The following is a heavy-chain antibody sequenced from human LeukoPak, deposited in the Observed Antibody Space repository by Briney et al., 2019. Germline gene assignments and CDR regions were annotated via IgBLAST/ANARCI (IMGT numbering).Heavy chain of an antibody. CDR3: GSTGDYYGSGSYYKDYYYGMDV. J-gene: IGHJ6*02. CDR2: LYSGGDT. CDR1: GFTVSSKY. V-gene: IGHV3-66*01. D-gene: IGHD3-10*01. Sequence: PGGPLRLSCAASGFTVSSKYMSWVRQAPGKGLEWVSVLYSGGDTYYADSVKGRFTISRDNSKNTVYLQMNSLRAEDTAVYYCGSTGDYYGSGSYYKDYYYGMDVWGQGTTVTVSS.